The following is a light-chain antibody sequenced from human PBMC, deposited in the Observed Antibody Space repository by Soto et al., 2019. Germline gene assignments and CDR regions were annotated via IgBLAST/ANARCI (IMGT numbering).Light chain of an antibody. V-gene: IGKV3-20*01. CDR3: QHYGNAPWT. CDR1: ESVSSSF. CDR2: RTS. J-gene: IGKJ1*01. Sequence: EVVLTLSPGTLSLSPGERATLSCRASESVSSSFLTWYQQKPGPAPRLLIYRTSNRVTGIPDRFSGSGSGTDFTLTISRREPEDFAVYFCQHYGNAPWTFGQGTKV.